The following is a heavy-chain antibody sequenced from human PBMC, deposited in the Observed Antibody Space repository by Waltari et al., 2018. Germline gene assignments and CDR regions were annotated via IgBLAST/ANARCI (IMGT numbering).Heavy chain of an antibody. V-gene: IGHV4-39*01. Sequence: QLQLQESGPGLVKPSETLSLTCTVSGGSISSSSYYWGWIRQPPGKGLEWIGSIYYRWSTYYNPSLKSRVTISVDTSKNQFSLKLSSVTAADTAVYYCARMPIVVVPAATNWFDPWGQGTLVTVSS. CDR1: GGSISSSSYY. CDR3: ARMPIVVVPAATNWFDP. J-gene: IGHJ5*02. D-gene: IGHD2-2*01. CDR2: IYYRWST.